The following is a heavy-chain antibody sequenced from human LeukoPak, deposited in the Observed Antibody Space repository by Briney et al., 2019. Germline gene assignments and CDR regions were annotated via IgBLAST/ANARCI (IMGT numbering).Heavy chain of an antibody. D-gene: IGHD2-2*01. V-gene: IGHV3-30-3*01. Sequence: GGSLRLSCAASGFTFSSYAMHWVSLAPGKGLEWVAVISFDANNKYYADSVKGRFSISRDDSKNTVYLQMNSLRPDDTAVYYCVRDAEFCSNSTCYLGAPMSWGQGTLVTVSS. CDR2: ISFDANNK. J-gene: IGHJ5*02. CDR1: GFTFSSYA. CDR3: VRDAEFCSNSTCYLGAPMS.